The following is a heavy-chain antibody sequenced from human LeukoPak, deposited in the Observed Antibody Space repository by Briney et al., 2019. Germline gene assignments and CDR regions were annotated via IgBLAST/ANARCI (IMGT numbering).Heavy chain of an antibody. J-gene: IGHJ4*02. CDR1: GFTFSSYA. D-gene: IGHD3-10*01. CDR3: AAGYGSGSYSV. CDR2: ISGSGGST. Sequence: PGGSLRLSCAASGFTFSSYAMSWVRQAPGKGLEWVSAISGSGGSTYYADSVKGRFAISRDNAKKSLSLQMDSLRAEDTAVYYCAAGYGSGSYSVWGQGTLVTVSS. V-gene: IGHV3-23*01.